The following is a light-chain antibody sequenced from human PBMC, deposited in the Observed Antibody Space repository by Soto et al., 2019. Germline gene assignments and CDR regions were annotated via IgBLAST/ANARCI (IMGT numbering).Light chain of an antibody. CDR3: QRYNSAPWT. J-gene: IGKJ1*01. CDR1: QGINNY. V-gene: IGKV1-27*01. Sequence: DIPMTQSPSSLSASVGDRVTITCRASQGINNYLAWYQQKPGKVPKLLIYAASTLQSGFPSRISGSGSGTNFTITISSLQPEDGATYYCQRYNSAPWTFGQGTKVEIK. CDR2: AAS.